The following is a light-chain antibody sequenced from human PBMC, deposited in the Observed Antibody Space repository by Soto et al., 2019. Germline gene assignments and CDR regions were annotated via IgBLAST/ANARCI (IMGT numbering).Light chain of an antibody. CDR1: QSISNF. CDR2: TAS. J-gene: IGKJ1*01. CDR3: QQSYSSPRA. V-gene: IGKV1-39*01. Sequence: DIQMTQSPSSLSASVGDRVTITCRTSQSISNFLSWYQQKPGKAPKLLIYTASTLQSGVPSRFSGSGSGTDFTLTISGVQPEDFATYYCQQSYSSPRAFGQGTKVEIK.